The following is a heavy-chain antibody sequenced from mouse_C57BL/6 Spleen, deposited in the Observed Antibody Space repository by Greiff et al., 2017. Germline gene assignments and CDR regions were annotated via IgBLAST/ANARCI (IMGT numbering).Heavy chain of an antibody. CDR3: TRRRTYDGYSVPYYYAMDY. J-gene: IGHJ4*01. CDR1: GYTFTDYE. D-gene: IGHD2-3*01. Sequence: QFQLQQSGAELVRPGASVTLSCKASGYTFTDYEMHWVQQTPVHALEWIGAIDPETGGTAYNQKFTGKAILTADKSSSTAYMELRSLTSEDSAVYYCTRRRTYDGYSVPYYYAMDYWGQGTSVTVSS. V-gene: IGHV1-15*01. CDR2: IDPETGGT.